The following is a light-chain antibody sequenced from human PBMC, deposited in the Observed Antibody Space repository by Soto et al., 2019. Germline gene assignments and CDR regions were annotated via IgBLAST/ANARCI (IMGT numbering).Light chain of an antibody. CDR3: AAWDDSLHGRV. V-gene: IGLV1-44*01. Sequence: QSVLTQPPSASGTPGQRVTISCSGSNSNIGSNTVNWYQQLPVTAPKLLIYYDNLRPSGVPYRISGSKSGTSASLAISGLQSDDEADYYCAAWDDSLHGRVFGTGTKVTVL. CDR2: YDN. CDR1: NSNIGSNT. J-gene: IGLJ1*01.